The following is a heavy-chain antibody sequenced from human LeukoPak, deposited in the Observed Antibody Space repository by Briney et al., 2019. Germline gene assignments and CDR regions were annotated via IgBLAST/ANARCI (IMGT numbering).Heavy chain of an antibody. CDR2: IYSDGIST. CDR1: GFTFSSYW. D-gene: IGHD2-15*01. J-gene: IGHJ5*02. V-gene: IGHV3-74*01. Sequence: GGSLRLSCAASGFTFSSYWMHWVRQAPGKGLVWVSRIYSDGISTSYADSVKGRFTISRDNAKNTLYLQMNSLKAEDTAVYYCAKANIWGPIGYCSGGSCYWPHSNWFDPWGQGTLVTVSS. CDR3: AKANIWGPIGYCSGGSCYWPHSNWFDP.